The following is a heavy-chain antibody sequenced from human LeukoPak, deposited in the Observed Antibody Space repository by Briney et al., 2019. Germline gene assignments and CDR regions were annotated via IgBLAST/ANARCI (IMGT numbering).Heavy chain of an antibody. CDR1: GFTFSSYW. J-gene: IGHJ4*02. V-gene: IGHV3-74*01. CDR2: ITSDGSGI. D-gene: IGHD1-26*01. Sequence: QPGGSLRLSCAASGFTFSSYWMHWVRQPPGKGLVWVSRITSDGSGIGYADSVKGRFSTSRDNAKNTLYLQVNSLRAEDTAVYYCASGRLVGAPDYWGQGTLVTVSS. CDR3: ASGRLVGAPDY.